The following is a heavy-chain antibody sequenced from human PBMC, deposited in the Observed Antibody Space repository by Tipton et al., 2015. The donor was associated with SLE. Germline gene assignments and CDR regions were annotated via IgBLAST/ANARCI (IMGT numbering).Heavy chain of an antibody. Sequence: TLSLTCTVSSVAVNGGGYFWGWIRQPPGKELEWLGSVYSDGTPYYTPSLKSRLTMSVDSSKNQFSLTLTSVTAADTAVYYCARHDTNYGRNWFDPWGQGTLVTVSS. J-gene: IGHJ5*02. CDR2: VYSDGTP. D-gene: IGHD2-8*01. V-gene: IGHV4-39*01. CDR1: SVAVNGGGYF. CDR3: ARHDTNYGRNWFDP.